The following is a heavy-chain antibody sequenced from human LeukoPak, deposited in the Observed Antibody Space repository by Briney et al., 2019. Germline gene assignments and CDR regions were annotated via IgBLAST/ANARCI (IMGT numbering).Heavy chain of an antibody. D-gene: IGHD3-22*01. CDR1: GFSVRTTY. CDR2: LYTGGGT. J-gene: IGHJ4*02. CDR3: TRSGYRHPYHFDS. Sequence: RAGGSLRLSCTASGFSVRTTYMSWVRQAPGKGLEWVSVLYTGGGTDHADSVKGRFTISRDNSKNTLSLQMNSLRAEDTAIYYCTRSGYRHPYHFDSWGQGTLVTVSS. V-gene: IGHV3-53*01.